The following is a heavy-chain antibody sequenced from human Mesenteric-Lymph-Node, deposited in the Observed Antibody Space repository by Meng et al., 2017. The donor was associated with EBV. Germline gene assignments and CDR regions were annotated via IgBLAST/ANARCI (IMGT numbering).Heavy chain of an antibody. V-gene: IGHV1-18*01. D-gene: IGHD5-12*01. J-gene: IGHJ4*02. Sequence: QVHLVQSGVEVEKPGPSMKVSVNASGYTFTTYGITWVRQAPGQGLEWMGWISGYNGNANYAQKLQGRVTMTTDTSTSTVHMELRSLRSDDTAVYYCARGYTGYAFLDYWGQGILVTRLL. CDR2: ISGYNGNA. CDR3: ARGYTGYAFLDY. CDR1: GYTFTTYG.